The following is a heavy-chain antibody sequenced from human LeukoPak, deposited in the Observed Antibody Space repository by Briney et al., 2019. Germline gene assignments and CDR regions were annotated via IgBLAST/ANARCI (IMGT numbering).Heavy chain of an antibody. CDR3: ATPGRIAVAGQFDY. Sequence: PSETLSLTCTVSGASISSSTYYWGWIRQPPGEGLEWIGYTYYSSSTYYNPSLKSRVTISVDTSKNQFSLMLNSVTAADTAVYCCATPGRIAVAGQFDYWGQGTLVTVSS. J-gene: IGHJ4*02. D-gene: IGHD6-19*01. V-gene: IGHV4-39*01. CDR2: TYYSSST. CDR1: GASISSSTYY.